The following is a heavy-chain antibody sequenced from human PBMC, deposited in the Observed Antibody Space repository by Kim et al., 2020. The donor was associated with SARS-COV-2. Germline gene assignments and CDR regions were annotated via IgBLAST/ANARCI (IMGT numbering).Heavy chain of an antibody. CDR2: ISSSGSTI. D-gene: IGHD6-25*01. V-gene: IGHV3-48*03. J-gene: IGHJ6*02. Sequence: GGSLRLSCAASGFTFSSYEMNWVRQAPGKGLEWVSYISSSGSTIYYADSVKGRFTISRDNAKNSLYLQMNSLRAEDTAVYYCARDPYSSRYNYYGLDVWGHTTTVTVSS. CDR3: ARDPYSSRYNYYGLDV. CDR1: GFTFSSYE.